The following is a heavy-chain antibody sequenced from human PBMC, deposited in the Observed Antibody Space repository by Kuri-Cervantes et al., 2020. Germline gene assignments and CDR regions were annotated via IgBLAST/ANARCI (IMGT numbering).Heavy chain of an antibody. CDR1: GFAFRDYY. D-gene: IGHD3-10*01. CDR2: IYSGGST. V-gene: IGHV3-53*01. CDR3: ARSSAGSGYFDY. Sequence: GESLKISCVASGFAFRDYYMSWIRQAPGKGLEWVSVIYSGGSTYYADSVKGRFTISRDNSKNTLYLQMNSLRAEDTAVYYCARSSAGSGYFDYWGQGTLVTVSS. J-gene: IGHJ4*02.